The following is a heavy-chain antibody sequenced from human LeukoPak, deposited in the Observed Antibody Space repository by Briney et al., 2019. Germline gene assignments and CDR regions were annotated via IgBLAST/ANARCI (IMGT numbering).Heavy chain of an antibody. CDR2: INPNSGGT. J-gene: IGHJ4*02. D-gene: IGHD2-15*01. Sequence: GASVKVSCKASGYTFTGYYMHWARQAPGQGLEWMGWINPNSGGTNYAQKFQGRVTMTRDTSISTAYMELSRLRSDDTAVYCCASPYCSGGSCYSVFDYWGQGTLVTVSS. CDR3: ASPYCSGGSCYSVFDY. V-gene: IGHV1-2*02. CDR1: GYTFTGYY.